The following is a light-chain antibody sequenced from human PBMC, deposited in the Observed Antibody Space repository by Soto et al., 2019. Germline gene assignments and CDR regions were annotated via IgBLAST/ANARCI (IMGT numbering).Light chain of an antibody. CDR1: SSDIGSYDY. CDR2: DVS. J-gene: IGLJ1*01. CDR3: VSFAGGTYV. V-gene: IGLV2-14*01. Sequence: QSALTQPASVSGSPGQSFTISCTGTSSDIGSYDYVSWYQQHPGKAPKLIIYDVSNRPSGVSNRFSGSKSGNTASLIISGLQAEDEADYYCVSFAGGTYVFGTGTKLTVL.